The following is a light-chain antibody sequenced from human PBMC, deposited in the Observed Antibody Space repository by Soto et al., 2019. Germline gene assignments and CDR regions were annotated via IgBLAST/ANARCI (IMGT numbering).Light chain of an antibody. CDR2: KVS. CDR1: QSPLYSDGNTY. J-gene: IGKJ2*01. Sequence: DVVMTQSPLSLPVTLGQPASISCRSSQSPLYSDGNTYLSWFHQRPAQSPRRLIYKVSNRDSGVPGRFSGSGSGTDFTLQINRVEAEDVGVYYCMQGTHWPYTFGQGTKLEIK. CDR3: MQGTHWPYT. V-gene: IGKV2-30*01.